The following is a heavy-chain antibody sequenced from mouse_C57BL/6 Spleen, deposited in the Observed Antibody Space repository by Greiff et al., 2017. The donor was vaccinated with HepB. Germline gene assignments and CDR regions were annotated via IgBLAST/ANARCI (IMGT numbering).Heavy chain of an antibody. D-gene: IGHD2-1*01. J-gene: IGHJ3*01. CDR2: IYPGNGDT. V-gene: IGHV1-12*01. Sequence: LHKSGAALVMPGASLKMSCTASVYPFTSYNMHWVKQTPRQGLEWIGAIYPGNGDTSYNQKFKGKAKLTVDKSSSTAYMQLSSLTSEDSAVYFCAGSRGHYGNWFAYWGQGTLVTVSA. CDR3: AGSRGHYGNWFAY. CDR1: VYPFTSYN.